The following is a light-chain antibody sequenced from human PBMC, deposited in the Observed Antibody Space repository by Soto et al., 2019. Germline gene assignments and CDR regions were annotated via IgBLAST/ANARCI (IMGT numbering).Light chain of an antibody. J-gene: IGKJ4*01. CDR2: GVS. CDR3: QHYGSSTST. V-gene: IGKV3-20*01. CDR1: QSVGSSY. Sequence: EIMLTQPPGTLSLSPGERATLSCRAGQSVGSSYLAWYQQKPGQAPRLLIYGVSSRATGIPDRFSGSGSGTDFTLTISRLEPEDFAVYYCQHYGSSTSTFGGGTKVEIK.